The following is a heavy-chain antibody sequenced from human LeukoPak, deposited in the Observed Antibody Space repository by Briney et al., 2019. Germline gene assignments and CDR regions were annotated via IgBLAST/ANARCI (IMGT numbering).Heavy chain of an antibody. D-gene: IGHD2-2*01. CDR1: GFTFTSHG. CDR3: ARGGLSSRIDY. J-gene: IGHJ4*02. Sequence: ASVKVSCKTSGFTFTSHGFSWVRQAPGQGLEWMGWISAYNGNTNYAEKFQGRSTMTTDTSTSTAYMELRSLRGDDTAVYYCARGGLSSRIDYWGQGTLVTVSS. V-gene: IGHV1-18*01. CDR2: ISAYNGNT.